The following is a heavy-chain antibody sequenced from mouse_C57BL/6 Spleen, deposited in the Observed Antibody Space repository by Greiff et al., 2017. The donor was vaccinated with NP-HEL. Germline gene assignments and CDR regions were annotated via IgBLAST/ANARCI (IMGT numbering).Heavy chain of an antibody. V-gene: IGHV2-9-1*01. Sequence: VKLMESGPGLVAPSQSLSITCTVSGFSLTSYAISWVRQPPGQGLEWLGVIWTGGGTNYNSALNSSLSISKDNSKSQVFLKMNSLQTEDTARYYCARNYCRGGMDYWGQGTSVTVSS. CDR1: GFSLTSYA. J-gene: IGHJ4*01. CDR3: ARNYCRGGMDY. D-gene: IGHD1-1*01. CDR2: IWTGGGT.